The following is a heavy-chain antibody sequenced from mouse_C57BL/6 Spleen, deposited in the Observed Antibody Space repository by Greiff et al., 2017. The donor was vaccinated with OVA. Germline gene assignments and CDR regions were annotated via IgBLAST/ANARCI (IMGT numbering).Heavy chain of an antibody. J-gene: IGHJ3*01. CDR3: ARTYYSNWGFAY. D-gene: IGHD2-5*01. CDR2: IDPSDSET. Sequence: VQLQQPGAELVRPGSSVKLSCKASGYTFTSYWMHWVKQRPIQGLEWIGNIDPSDSETHYNQKFKDKATLTVDKSSSTAYMQLSSLTSEDSAVYYCARTYYSNWGFAYWGQGTLVTVSA. CDR1: GYTFTSYW. V-gene: IGHV1-52*01.